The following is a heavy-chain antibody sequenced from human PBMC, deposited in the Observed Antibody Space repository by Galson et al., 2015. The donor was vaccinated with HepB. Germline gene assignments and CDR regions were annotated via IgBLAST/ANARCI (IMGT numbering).Heavy chain of an antibody. V-gene: IGHV1-18*01. CDR1: GYTFFSHG. Sequence: SVKVSCKASGYTFFSHGIAWFRQAPGRGPEWMGWISTYNGDTNYAQKFQGRLTMTTDTSTSTAYMELRSLTSDDTAMYYCARDRAYSGSYYGYDYWGQGTLVTVS. CDR2: ISTYNGDT. J-gene: IGHJ4*02. CDR3: ARDRAYSGSYYGYDY. D-gene: IGHD1-26*01.